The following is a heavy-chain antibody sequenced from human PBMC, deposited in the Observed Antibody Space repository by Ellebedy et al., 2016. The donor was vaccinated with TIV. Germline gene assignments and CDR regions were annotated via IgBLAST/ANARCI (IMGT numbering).Heavy chain of an antibody. J-gene: IGHJ6*02. D-gene: IGHD2-15*01. Sequence: GESLKISCKGSGFSLPKYWIHWVRQKPGKGLEWMGRIDPGDSYTTYSPAFQGHVTMSADKSINTAYLQWSSLRASDIAMYYCARSVVEATAQDYYYAMDVWGQGTTVTVSS. V-gene: IGHV5-10-1*01. CDR3: ARSVVEATAQDYYYAMDV. CDR1: GFSLPKYW. CDR2: IDPGDSYT.